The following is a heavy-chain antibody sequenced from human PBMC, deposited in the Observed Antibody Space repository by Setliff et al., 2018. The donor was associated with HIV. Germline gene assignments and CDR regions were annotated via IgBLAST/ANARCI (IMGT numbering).Heavy chain of an antibody. J-gene: IGHJ3*02. CDR2: ISGSGGGT. Sequence: GGSLRLSCAASGYTFSSYAMNWVRQAPGKGLEWVAAISGSGGGTYYADSVKGRFTISRDNSKNTLYLQMNSLRAEDTAVYYCAKDPPGDYNGMPGDIWGQGTMVTVSS. CDR3: AKDPPGDYNGMPGDI. V-gene: IGHV3-23*01. D-gene: IGHD1-1*01. CDR1: GYTFSSYA.